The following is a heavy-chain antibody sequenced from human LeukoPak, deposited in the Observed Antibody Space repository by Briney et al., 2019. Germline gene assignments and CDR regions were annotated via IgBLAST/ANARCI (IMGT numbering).Heavy chain of an antibody. Sequence: SETLSLTCTVSGGSMSTYYSSWIRHPPEKGLEWIGSIFYSGSTNYNPSLKSRVTISVDTSKNQFSLKMNSVTAADTAVYYCARGVVPAANNNWFDPWGQGTLVTVSS. D-gene: IGHD2-2*01. CDR2: IFYSGST. J-gene: IGHJ5*02. CDR1: GGSMSTYY. V-gene: IGHV4-59*01. CDR3: ARGVVPAANNNWFDP.